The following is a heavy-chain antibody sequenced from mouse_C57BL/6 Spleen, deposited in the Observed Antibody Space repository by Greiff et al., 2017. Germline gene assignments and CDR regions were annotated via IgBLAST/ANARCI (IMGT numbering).Heavy chain of an antibody. D-gene: IGHD1-1*01. CDR3: AREGIYYGSSSYCDY. CDR2: IDPSDSYT. Sequence: QVQLQQPGAELVRPGTSVKLSCKASGYTFTSYWMHWVKQRPGQGLEWIGVIDPSDSYTNYNQKFKGKATLTVDTSSSTAYMQLSSLTSEDSAVYYCAREGIYYGSSSYCDYWGQGTTLTVSS. CDR1: GYTFTSYW. J-gene: IGHJ2*01. V-gene: IGHV1-59*01.